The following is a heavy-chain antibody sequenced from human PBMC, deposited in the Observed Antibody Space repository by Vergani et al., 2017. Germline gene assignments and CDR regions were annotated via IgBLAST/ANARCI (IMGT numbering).Heavy chain of an antibody. Sequence: QVQLQESGPGLVKPSETLFLTCTVSGGSISSYYWSWIRQPPGKGLEWIGYIYYSGSTNYNPSLKSRVTISVDTSKNQFSLKLSAVTAADTAVYYCARSTAVGAFDIWGQGTMVTVSS. D-gene: IGHD2-2*01. CDR2: IYYSGST. V-gene: IGHV4-59*01. J-gene: IGHJ3*02. CDR3: ARSTAVGAFDI. CDR1: GGSISSYY.